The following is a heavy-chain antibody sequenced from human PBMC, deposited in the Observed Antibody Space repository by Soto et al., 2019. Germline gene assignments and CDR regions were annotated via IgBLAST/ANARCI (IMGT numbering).Heavy chain of an antibody. V-gene: IGHV4-31*03. CDR2: VYYRGST. J-gene: IGHJ4*02. D-gene: IGHD3-3*01. Sequence: QVQLQESGPGLVKPSQTLSLTCTVSGGSISSGGWYWSWIRQHPGKGLEWIGYVYYRGSTFYNPSLKSRVTISVDASKNQCSPKPSSVTAAEMVVYYCARSAYYDFWSGYAFDYWGQGTLVTVSS. CDR3: ARSAYYDFWSGYAFDY. CDR1: GGSISSGGWY.